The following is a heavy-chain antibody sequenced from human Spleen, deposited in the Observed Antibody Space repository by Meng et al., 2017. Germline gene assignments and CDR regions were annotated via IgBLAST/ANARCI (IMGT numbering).Heavy chain of an antibody. CDR1: GYIFASYY. J-gene: IGHJ6*02. D-gene: IGHD2-21*02. CDR3: ARVSCGGDCYYGHYYYYGMDV. Sequence: SVTVSCQSSGYIFASYYIHWVRQAPGQGLEWMGIINPSCGRTTSAQKFQGRVTMTRETSTTTVYMELSSLISDDTAVYYCARVSCGGDCYYGHYYYYGMDVWGQGTTVTVS. V-gene: IGHV1-46*01. CDR2: INPSCGRT.